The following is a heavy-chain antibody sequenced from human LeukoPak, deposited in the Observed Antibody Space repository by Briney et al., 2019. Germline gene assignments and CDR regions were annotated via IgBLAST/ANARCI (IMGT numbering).Heavy chain of an antibody. CDR1: GRSISSSSYY. D-gene: IGHD6-13*01. V-gene: IGHV4-39*01. CDR2: IYYSGST. CDR3: ARPISIAAAGSFDY. Sequence: SETLSLACTVSGRSISSSSYYWGWIRKPPGKGLEWIGSIYYSGSTYYNPSLKSRVTITLDTSKNQFSLKLSSVTSADTAVYYCARPISIAAAGSFDYWGQGTLVTVSS. J-gene: IGHJ4*02.